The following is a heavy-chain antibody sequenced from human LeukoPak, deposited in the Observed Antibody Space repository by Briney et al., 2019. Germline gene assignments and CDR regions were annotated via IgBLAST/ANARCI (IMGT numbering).Heavy chain of an antibody. V-gene: IGHV1-69*05. D-gene: IGHD3-22*01. CDR2: IIPIFGTA. CDR3: AREFRLDYYDSSGYHSDYFDY. Sequence: VASVTVSCKASGGTFSGYAISWVRQAPGQGLEWMGGIIPIFGTANYAQKFQGRVTITTDESTSTAYMELSSLRSEDTAVYYCAREFRLDYYDSSGYHSDYFDYWGQGTLVTVSS. J-gene: IGHJ4*02. CDR1: GGTFSGYA.